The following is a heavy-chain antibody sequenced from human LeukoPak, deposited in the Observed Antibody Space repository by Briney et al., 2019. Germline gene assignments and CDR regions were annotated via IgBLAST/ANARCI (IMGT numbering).Heavy chain of an antibody. CDR2: IYHSGST. CDR1: GGSISSSNW. V-gene: IGHV4-4*02. D-gene: IGHD4-11*01. J-gene: IGHJ4*02. CDR3: AMRSNHESIY. Sequence: PSETLSLTCAVSGGSISSSNWWTWVRQPPGKGLEWIGEIYHSGSTNYNPSLKSRVTISVDKSKSQFSLKLTSVTAADTALYYCAMRSNHESIYWGQGTLVTVPS.